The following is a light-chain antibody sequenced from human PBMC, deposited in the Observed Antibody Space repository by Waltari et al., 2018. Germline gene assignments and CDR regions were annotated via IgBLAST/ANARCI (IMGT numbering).Light chain of an antibody. V-gene: IGLV2-18*02. J-gene: IGLJ1*01. Sequence: QSALTQPPSVSGSPGQSVNISCTGTRSDVGGYTRVSLSQSPPGTAPKLMIYEVSNRPSGVPDRFSGSKSGNPASLTISGLQAEDEADYYCNSYKTGSSYVFGTGTKVTVL. CDR1: RSDVGGYTR. CDR3: NSYKTGSSYV. CDR2: EVS.